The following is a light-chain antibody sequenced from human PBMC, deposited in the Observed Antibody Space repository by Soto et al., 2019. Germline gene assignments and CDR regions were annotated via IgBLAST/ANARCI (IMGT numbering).Light chain of an antibody. Sequence: QSALTQPASVSGSPGQSITISCAGTSSDVGGYNYVSWYQQHPCKVPRLIISDVTKRPSGVSDRFSGSKYGNTASLTISGLQAEDDAAYYCASFTRSVTVVFGGGTKLTGL. CDR1: SSDVGGYNY. CDR3: ASFTRSVTVV. V-gene: IGLV2-14*03. J-gene: IGLJ2*01. CDR2: DVT.